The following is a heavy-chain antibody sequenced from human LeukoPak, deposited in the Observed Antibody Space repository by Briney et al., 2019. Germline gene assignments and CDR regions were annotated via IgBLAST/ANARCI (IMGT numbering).Heavy chain of an antibody. CDR2: VYYTGST. CDR1: GGSISSALYH. D-gene: IGHD3/OR15-3a*01. V-gene: IGHV4-39*01. J-gene: IGHJ5*02. Sequence: SETLFLTCTVSGGSISSALYHWGWIRQPPGKNLEWLGSVYYTGSTHNNPSLESRVTISVDTSKNQFSLNLSSVTAADTAVYYCVRQEIGLRSFDPWGQGTLVTVSS. CDR3: VRQEIGLRSFDP.